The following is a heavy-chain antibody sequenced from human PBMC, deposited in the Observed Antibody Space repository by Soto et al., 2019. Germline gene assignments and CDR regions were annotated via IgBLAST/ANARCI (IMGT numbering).Heavy chain of an antibody. D-gene: IGHD2-15*01. J-gene: IGHJ4*02. CDR3: ARAPIRLCSGDNCYSGLDS. CDR2: IIPIFNKV. V-gene: IGHV1-69*12. Sequence: QVQLVQSGAEVKKPGSSLKVSCKSSGGTFSSYAISWVRQAPGQGLEWLGGIIPIFNKVNYAQKSQGRVTLTADDSTSTAYMELSSLRSDDTAVYYCARAPIRLCSGDNCYSGLDSWGLGILVIVSS. CDR1: GGTFSSYA.